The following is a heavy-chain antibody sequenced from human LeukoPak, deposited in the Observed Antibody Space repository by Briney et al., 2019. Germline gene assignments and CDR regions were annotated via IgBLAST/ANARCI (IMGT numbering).Heavy chain of an antibody. CDR3: ARDAPTTVTTFGDY. CDR2: IKQDGSEK. D-gene: IGHD4-17*01. V-gene: IGHV3-7*01. Sequence: GGSLRLSCAASGFTFSSYWMSWVRQAPGKGLEWVANIKQDGSEKYYVDSVKGRFTISRDNAKNLLYLQMNSLRAEDTAVYYCARDAPTTVTTFGDYWGQGTLVTVSS. CDR1: GFTFSSYW. J-gene: IGHJ4*02.